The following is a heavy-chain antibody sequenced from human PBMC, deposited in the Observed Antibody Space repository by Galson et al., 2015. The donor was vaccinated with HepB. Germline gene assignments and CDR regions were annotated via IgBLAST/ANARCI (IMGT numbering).Heavy chain of an antibody. D-gene: IGHD6-19*01. CDR1: GGTFSSYA. J-gene: IGHJ6*02. Sequence: SVKVSCKASGGTFSSYAISWVRQAPGQGLEWMGWISAYNGNTNYAQKLQGRVTMTTDTSTSTAYMELRSLRSDDTAVYYCARDDRQWLAPYGMDVWGQGTTVTVSS. CDR2: ISAYNGNT. V-gene: IGHV1-18*01. CDR3: ARDDRQWLAPYGMDV.